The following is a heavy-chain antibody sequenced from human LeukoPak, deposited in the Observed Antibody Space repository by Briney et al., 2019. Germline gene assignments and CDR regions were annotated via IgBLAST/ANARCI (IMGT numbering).Heavy chain of an antibody. D-gene: IGHD1-26*01. CDR2: ISYDGSNK. Sequence: GGSLRLSCAASGFTFSSYGMHWVRQAPGKGLEWVAVISYDGSNKYYADSVKGRFTISRDNSKNTLYLQMNSLRAEDTAVYFCARWEVGCTTFDYWGQGTPVTVSS. V-gene: IGHV3-30*19. CDR3: ARWEVGCTTFDY. CDR1: GFTFSSYG. J-gene: IGHJ4*02.